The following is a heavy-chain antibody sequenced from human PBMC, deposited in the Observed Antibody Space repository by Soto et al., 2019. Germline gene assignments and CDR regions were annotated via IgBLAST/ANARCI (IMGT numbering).Heavy chain of an antibody. CDR1: GYTFTSYA. V-gene: IGHV1-3*01. Sequence: ASVKVSCKASGYTFTSYAMHWVRQAPGQRLEWMGWINAGNGNTKYSQKFQGRVTITRDTSASTAYMELSSLRSEDTAVYYCAKVPALHIAARRDYYDHCGQGTLVTASS. CDR2: INAGNGNT. D-gene: IGHD6-6*01. CDR3: AKVPALHIAARRDYYDH. J-gene: IGHJ4*02.